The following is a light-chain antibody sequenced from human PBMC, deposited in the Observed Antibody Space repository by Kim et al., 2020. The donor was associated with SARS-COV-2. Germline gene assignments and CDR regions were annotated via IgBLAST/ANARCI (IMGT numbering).Light chain of an antibody. Sequence: SPGERAALSCRASQSVSRDCLAWYQQKPGQTPRLFIYGASNRATGISDRFRGSGSGTDFTLTISRLEPEDSAVYYCQQYGTSPLTFGGGTKVEI. J-gene: IGKJ4*02. CDR3: QQYGTSPLT. CDR1: QSVSRDC. V-gene: IGKV3-20*01. CDR2: GAS.